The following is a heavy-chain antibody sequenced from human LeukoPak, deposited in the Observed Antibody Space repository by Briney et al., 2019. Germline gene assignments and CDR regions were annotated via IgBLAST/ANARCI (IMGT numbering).Heavy chain of an antibody. V-gene: IGHV3-30-3*01. Sequence: GGSLRLSCAASGFTFSSYAMHWVRQAPGKGLEWVAVISYDGSNKYYADSVKGRFTISRDNSKNTLYVQMNSLRAEDTAVYYCARLVVTYYFDYWGQGTLVTVSS. J-gene: IGHJ4*02. D-gene: IGHD4-23*01. CDR2: ISYDGSNK. CDR3: ARLVVTYYFDY. CDR1: GFTFSSYA.